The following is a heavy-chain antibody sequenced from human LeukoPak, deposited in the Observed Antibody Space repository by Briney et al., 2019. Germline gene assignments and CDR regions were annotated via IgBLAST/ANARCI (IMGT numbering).Heavy chain of an antibody. CDR1: EFTVNDYY. CDR2: IGGSDSVV. CDR3: AREKVAGTFDS. J-gene: IGHJ4*02. V-gene: IGHV3-11*01. D-gene: IGHD6-19*01. Sequence: GGSLRLSCAVSEFTVNDYYMSWIRQAPGKGLEWVSDIGGSDSVVAYADSVKGRFSTSRDFAKNSLYLQMNSLRAEDTAVYYCAREKVAGTFDSWGQGALVTVSS.